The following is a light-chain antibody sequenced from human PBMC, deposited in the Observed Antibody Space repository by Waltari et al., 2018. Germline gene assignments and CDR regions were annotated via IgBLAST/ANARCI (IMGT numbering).Light chain of an antibody. CDR2: ATS. J-gene: IGKJ5*01. Sequence: DIQMTQSPSSVSASVGDRITITCRASQGLDTWLAWYQQKPGKAPKRLIYATSNLQSGVPSRFSGSGSGTDFTLTIGNLQPEDFATYFCQQSSSFPVTFGQGTRLEIK. CDR3: QQSSSFPVT. V-gene: IGKV1-12*01. CDR1: QGLDTW.